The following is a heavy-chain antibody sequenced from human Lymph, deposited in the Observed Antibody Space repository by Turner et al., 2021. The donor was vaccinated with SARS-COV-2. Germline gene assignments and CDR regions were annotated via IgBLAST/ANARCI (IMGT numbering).Heavy chain of an antibody. D-gene: IGHD3-3*01. J-gene: IGHJ6*02. Sequence: QVQLVESGGGVVQPGRSLRLSCAAPGFTVSSYGMHCVRQAPGKGLEWVAVISYDGSNKCYAKSVTGPFTISRDNTKETLYLQMNRLRAEDTAVYSCAKVRSIFGVVIGGMDVWGQGTTVTVSS. CDR1: GFTVSSYG. V-gene: IGHV3-30*18. CDR2: ISYDGSNK. CDR3: AKVRSIFGVVIGGMDV.